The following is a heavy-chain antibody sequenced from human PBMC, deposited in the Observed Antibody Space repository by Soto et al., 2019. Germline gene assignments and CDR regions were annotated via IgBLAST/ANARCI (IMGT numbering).Heavy chain of an antibody. Sequence: PSETLSLTCTVSGGSISSGDYYWSWIRQPPGKGLEWIGYIYYSGSTYYNPSLKSRVTISVDTSKNQFSLKLSSVTAADTAVYYCARESPGTVTPLDYWGQGTLVTVSS. CDR2: IYYSGST. V-gene: IGHV4-30-4*01. CDR1: GGSISSGDYY. CDR3: ARESPGTVTPLDY. D-gene: IGHD1-1*01. J-gene: IGHJ4*02.